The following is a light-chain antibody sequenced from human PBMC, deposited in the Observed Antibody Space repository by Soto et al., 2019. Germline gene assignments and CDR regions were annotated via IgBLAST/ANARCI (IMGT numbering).Light chain of an antibody. Sequence: IQLTQSPSSLSASVGDSVTITCRASQGIITYLAWYQQKPGKAPNLLIYGSSTLQSGVPLRFSGSGSVTDFTLTINTLQAEDFATYYCPHTRSYPSTFGGGTKVDIK. CDR2: GSS. CDR1: QGIITY. J-gene: IGKJ4*01. CDR3: PHTRSYPST. V-gene: IGKV1-9*01.